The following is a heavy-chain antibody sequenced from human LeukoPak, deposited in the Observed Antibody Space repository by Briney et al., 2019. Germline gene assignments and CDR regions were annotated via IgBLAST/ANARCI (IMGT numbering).Heavy chain of an antibody. Sequence: GGSRRLSCAASGFTFSSYNMNWVRQAPGKGLEWVSYIRSDSSTIYYVDSVKGRFTISRDNAKNSLYLQMNSLRAEDTAVYYCARDPHGNIGYQDCWGQGTLVTVSS. J-gene: IGHJ4*02. D-gene: IGHD5-12*01. CDR1: GFTFSSYN. CDR2: IRSDSSTI. CDR3: ARDPHGNIGYQDC. V-gene: IGHV3-48*01.